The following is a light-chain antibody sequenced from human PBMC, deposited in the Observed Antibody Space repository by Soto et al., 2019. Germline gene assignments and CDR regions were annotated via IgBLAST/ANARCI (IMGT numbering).Light chain of an antibody. Sequence: QSALTQPPSASGSPGQSVTISCTGTSSDIGAYNYVSWYQQYPGKAPKLIIYDVTERPSGVPDRFSGSKSGNTASLTVSGLRADDEAVYYCNSYAGGDSFDGIFGGGTKVTVL. CDR3: NSYAGGDSFDGI. CDR2: DVT. J-gene: IGLJ2*01. CDR1: SSDIGAYNY. V-gene: IGLV2-8*01.